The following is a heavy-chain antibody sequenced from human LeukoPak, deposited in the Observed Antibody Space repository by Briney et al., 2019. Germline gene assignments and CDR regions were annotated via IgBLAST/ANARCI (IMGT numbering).Heavy chain of an antibody. CDR2: IYSTGST. CDR1: GSSISNYY. CDR3: ARHEGLARPFDY. V-gene: IGHV4-59*08. D-gene: IGHD6-19*01. J-gene: IGHJ4*02. Sequence: PSETLSLTCSVSGSSISNYYWSWIRQSPGKGLEWIGYIYSTGSTDYNPSLKSRVTISVETSKNQFSLRLSSVTAADTAVYLCARHEGLARPFDYWGQGTLVPVSS.